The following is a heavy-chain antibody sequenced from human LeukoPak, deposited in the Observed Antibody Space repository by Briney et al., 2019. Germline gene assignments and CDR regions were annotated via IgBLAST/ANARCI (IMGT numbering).Heavy chain of an antibody. CDR2: ISGSGGST. V-gene: IGHV3-23*01. J-gene: IGHJ3*02. Sequence: GGSLRLSCAASGFTVSSDAMSWVRQATGKGLEWVSAISGSGGSTYYADSVKGRFTISRDNSKNTLYLQMNSLRAEDTAVYYCARESPAAILLDAFDIWGQGTMVTVSS. CDR1: GFTVSSDA. D-gene: IGHD2-2*01. CDR3: ARESPAAILLDAFDI.